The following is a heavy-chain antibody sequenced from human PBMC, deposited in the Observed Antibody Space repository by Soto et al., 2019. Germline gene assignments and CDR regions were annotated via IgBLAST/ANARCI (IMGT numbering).Heavy chain of an antibody. D-gene: IGHD2-2*03. CDR1: GFTFSDYY. CDR3: ARDPDGYCSSTSCYPNYFDY. V-gene: IGHV3-11*01. Sequence: GGSLRLSCAASGFTFSDYYMSWIRQAPGKGLEWVSYISSSGSTIYYADSVKGRFTISRDNAKNSLYLQMNSLRAEDTAVYYCARDPDGYCSSTSCYPNYFDYWGQGTLVAVSS. J-gene: IGHJ4*02. CDR2: ISSSGSTI.